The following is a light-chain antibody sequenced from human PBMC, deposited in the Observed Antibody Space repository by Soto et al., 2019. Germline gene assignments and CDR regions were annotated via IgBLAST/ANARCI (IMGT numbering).Light chain of an antibody. CDR1: QTVTNK. V-gene: IGKV3-15*01. Sequence: EIVMTQSPATLSVSPGERVVLSCRATQTVTNKLAWYQQKPGQAPRLLIYDASIRATGIPARFSGSWSGTAFPPTISPLESEDFVLYFCPQYESWAVPFGGGTKVEIK. J-gene: IGKJ4*01. CDR3: PQYESWAVP. CDR2: DAS.